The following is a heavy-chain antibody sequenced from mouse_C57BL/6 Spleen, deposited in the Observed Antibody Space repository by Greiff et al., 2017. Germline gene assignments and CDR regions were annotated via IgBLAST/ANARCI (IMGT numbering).Heavy chain of an antibody. Sequence: DVHLVESGGDLVKPGGSLKLSCAASGFTFSSYGMSWVRQTPDKRLEWVATISSGGSYTYYPDSVKGRFTISRDNAKNTLYLQMSSLKSEDTAMYYCARQGITTVVATNGYFDVWGTGTTVTVSS. CDR3: ARQGITTVVATNGYFDV. V-gene: IGHV5-6*01. J-gene: IGHJ1*03. CDR1: GFTFSSYG. CDR2: ISSGGSYT. D-gene: IGHD1-1*01.